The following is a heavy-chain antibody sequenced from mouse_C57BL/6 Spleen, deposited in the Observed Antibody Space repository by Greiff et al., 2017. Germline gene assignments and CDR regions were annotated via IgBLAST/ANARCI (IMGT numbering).Heavy chain of an antibody. J-gene: IGHJ4*01. D-gene: IGHD2-1*01. CDR2: IWSDGST. V-gene: IGHV2-6-1*01. Sequence: VKLVESGPGLVAPSQRLSITCTVSGFSLTSYGVHWVRQPPGKGLEWLVVIWSDGSTTYNSALKSRLSISKDNSKSQVFLKMNSLQTDDTAMYYCARQLSGNYGYAMDYWGQGTAGTVSS. CDR3: ARQLSGNYGYAMDY. CDR1: GFSLTSYG.